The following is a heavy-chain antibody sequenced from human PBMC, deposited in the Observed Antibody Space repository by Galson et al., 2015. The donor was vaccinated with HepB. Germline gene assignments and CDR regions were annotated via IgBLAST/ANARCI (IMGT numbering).Heavy chain of an antibody. CDR2: INAGNGNT. Sequence: SVKVSCKASGYTFTSYAMHWVRQAPGQRLEWMGWINAGNGNTKYSQKFQGRVTITRDTSASTAYMELSSLRSEDTAVYYCARGPRIQLAPIDYWGQGTLVTVSS. D-gene: IGHD5-18*01. CDR3: ARGPRIQLAPIDY. CDR1: GYTFTSYA. V-gene: IGHV1-3*01. J-gene: IGHJ4*02.